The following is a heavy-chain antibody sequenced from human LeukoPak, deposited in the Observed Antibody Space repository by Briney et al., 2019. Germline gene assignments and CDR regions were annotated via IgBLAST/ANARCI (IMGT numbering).Heavy chain of an antibody. CDR1: DYSISSDYY. D-gene: IGHD5-18*01. CDR3: ARVWGYTYGYFDY. V-gene: IGHV4-38-2*01. Sequence: SETLSLTCGVSDYSISSDYYCGCIRQPPGKGLEWIGSIYHSGTAYYNPSLNSRVTISVDTSKNQFSLKLNSVTAADTAVYYCARVWGYTYGYFDYWGQGTLVTVSS. J-gene: IGHJ4*02. CDR2: IYHSGTA.